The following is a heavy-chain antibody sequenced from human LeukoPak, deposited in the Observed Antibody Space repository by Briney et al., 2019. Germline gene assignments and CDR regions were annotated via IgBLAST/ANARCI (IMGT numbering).Heavy chain of an antibody. Sequence: GSSVKVSCKASGYTFTSYDSNWVRQATGQGLEWMGWMNPNSGNTGYAQKFQGRVTKTRNTSISTAYMELSSLRSEDTAVYYCARGRYGGKLQFDYWGQGTLVTVSS. CDR2: MNPNSGNT. D-gene: IGHD5-12*01. V-gene: IGHV1-8*01. J-gene: IGHJ4*02. CDR3: ARGRYGGKLQFDY. CDR1: GYTFTSYD.